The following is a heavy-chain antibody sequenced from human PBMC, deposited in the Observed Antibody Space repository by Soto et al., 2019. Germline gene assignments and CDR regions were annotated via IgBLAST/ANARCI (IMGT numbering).Heavy chain of an antibody. D-gene: IGHD3-3*02. J-gene: IGHJ3*02. Sequence: ASVKVSCKAAGYTFSTYTMNWVRQAPGQSLEWMGWINAGSGNTKYSQNFQGRVSITRDTSAGTVYVELTGLKSEDTAVYYCARDTETLGPRANDALDIWGQGTMVTVSS. CDR1: GYTFSTYT. V-gene: IGHV1-3*01. CDR2: INAGSGNT. CDR3: ARDTETLGPRANDALDI.